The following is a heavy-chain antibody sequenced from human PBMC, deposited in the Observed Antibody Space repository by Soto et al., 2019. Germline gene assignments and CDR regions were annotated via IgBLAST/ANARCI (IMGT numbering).Heavy chain of an antibody. Sequence: SETLSLTCTVSGGSVSSGIYYWSGIRQPPGKGREWIGYIYYSGSTNYNPSLKSRVTISVDTSKNQFSLKLSSVTAADTAVYYCARDASYYYYGMDVWGQGTTVTVSS. CDR3: ARDASYYYYGMDV. J-gene: IGHJ6*02. CDR2: IYYSGST. CDR1: GGSVSSGIYY. V-gene: IGHV4-61*01.